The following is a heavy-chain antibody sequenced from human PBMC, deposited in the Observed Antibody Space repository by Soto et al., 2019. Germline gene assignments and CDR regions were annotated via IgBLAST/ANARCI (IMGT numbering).Heavy chain of an antibody. V-gene: IGHV3-23*01. J-gene: IGHJ4*02. Sequence: EVQLLESGGGLVQPGGSLRLSCAASGFTFSSYAMSWVRQAPGKGLEWVSVSSGSGGSTYYADSVKGRFTISRDNSKNTLYLQMNSLRAEDTAVYYCARRTSVWYLDYWGQGTLVTVSS. CDR2: SSGSGGST. CDR3: ARRTSVWYLDY. D-gene: IGHD6-19*01. CDR1: GFTFSSYA.